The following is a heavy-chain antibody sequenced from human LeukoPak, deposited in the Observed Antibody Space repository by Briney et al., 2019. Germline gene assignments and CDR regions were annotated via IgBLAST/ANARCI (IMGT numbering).Heavy chain of an antibody. J-gene: IGHJ4*02. Sequence: SETLSLTCTVSGGSISSGSYYWSWIRQPAGKGLEWIGRIYTSGSTNYNPSLKSRVTISVDTSKNQFSLKLSSVTAADTAVYYCARKNSSGWYVYWGQGTLVTVSS. CDR2: IYTSGST. D-gene: IGHD6-19*01. CDR1: GGSISSGSYY. CDR3: ARKNSSGWYVY. V-gene: IGHV4-61*02.